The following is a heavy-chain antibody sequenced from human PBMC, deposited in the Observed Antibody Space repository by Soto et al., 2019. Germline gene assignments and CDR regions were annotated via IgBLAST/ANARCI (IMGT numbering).Heavy chain of an antibody. D-gene: IGHD3-10*01. CDR2: IYHSGST. CDR3: ASETSGVTMVRGVINHYWFDP. Sequence: SETLSLTCAVSGGSISSGGYSWSWIRQPPGKGLEWIGYIYHSGSTYYNPSLKSRVTISVDRSTNQFSLKLSSVTAADTAVYYCASETSGVTMVRGVINHYWFDPWGQGTLVTVSS. CDR1: GGSISSGGYS. V-gene: IGHV4-30-2*01. J-gene: IGHJ5*02.